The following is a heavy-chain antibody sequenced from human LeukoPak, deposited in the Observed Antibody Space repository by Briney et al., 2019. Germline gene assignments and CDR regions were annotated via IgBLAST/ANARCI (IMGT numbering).Heavy chain of an antibody. V-gene: IGHV3-30*02. D-gene: IGHD1-7*01. CDR2: IRYDGSNT. J-gene: IGHJ4*02. Sequence: PGGSLRLSCAASGFTFNNYGMHWVRQAPGKGLEWVTFIRYDGSNTYYADSVKGRFTISRDNAKNTLYLQMNSLRAEDTAVYYCAKDERNWNYNLASQTYDWGQGTLVTVSS. CDR3: AKDERNWNYNLASQTYD. CDR1: GFTFNNYG.